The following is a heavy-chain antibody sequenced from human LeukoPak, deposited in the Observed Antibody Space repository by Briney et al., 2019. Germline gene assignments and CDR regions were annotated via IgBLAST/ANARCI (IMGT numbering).Heavy chain of an antibody. CDR3: ARTPPTVWGHYFDY. Sequence: PSETLSLTCTVSGGSISSGSYYWSWTRQPAGKGLEWIGRIYTSGSTNYNPSLKSRVTISVDTSKNQFSLKLSSVTAADTAVYYCARTPPTVWGHYFDYWGQGTLVTVSS. V-gene: IGHV4-61*02. CDR1: GGSISSGSYY. CDR2: IYTSGST. J-gene: IGHJ4*02. D-gene: IGHD4-11*01.